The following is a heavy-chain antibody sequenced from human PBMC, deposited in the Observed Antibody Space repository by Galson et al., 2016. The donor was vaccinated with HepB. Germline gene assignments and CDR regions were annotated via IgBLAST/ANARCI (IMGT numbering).Heavy chain of an antibody. D-gene: IGHD6-13*01. Sequence: SVKVSCKASGDTFSNYAISWARQAPGQGLEWMGGIIPIFGTTEYAPKFQGRVTLIADKSTSTVYMEVSSLKSDDTAVYYCARDRPRGQQLVNNYYYFFGMDVWGQGTTVTVSS. J-gene: IGHJ6*02. CDR3: ARDRPRGQQLVNNYYYFFGMDV. CDR1: GDTFSNYA. CDR2: IIPIFGTT. V-gene: IGHV1-69*06.